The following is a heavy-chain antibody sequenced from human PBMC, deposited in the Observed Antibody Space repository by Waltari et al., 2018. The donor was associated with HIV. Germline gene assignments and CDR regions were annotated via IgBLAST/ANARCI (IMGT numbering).Heavy chain of an antibody. CDR3: ARGAVAGIVLRYGMDV. CDR1: GDRVSTTRAA. CDR2: TYYRSKWYN. Sequence: QVQLQQSGPGLVKPSQTLSLTCAISGDRVSTTRAAWNWFRQSPSRGLEGLGRTYYRSKWYNDYAVSVKSRITINADTSKNQFSLQLNSVTPEDTAVYYCARGAVAGIVLRYGMDVWGQGTTVTVSS. J-gene: IGHJ6*02. D-gene: IGHD6-19*01. V-gene: IGHV6-1*01.